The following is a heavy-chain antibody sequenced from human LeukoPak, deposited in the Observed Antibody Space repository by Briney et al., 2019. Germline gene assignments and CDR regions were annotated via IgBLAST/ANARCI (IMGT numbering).Heavy chain of an antibody. CDR2: IKQDGSEK. CDR3: ARGGRFYDFWSGSLVFDI. CDR1: GFTFSRYW. J-gene: IGHJ3*02. V-gene: IGHV3-7*01. D-gene: IGHD3-3*01. Sequence: GGSLRLSCAASGFTFSRYWMSWVRQAPGKGLEWVANIKQDGSEKYYVDSVKGRFTISRDNAKNSLYLQMSSLRVEDTAVYFCARGGRFYDFWSGSLVFDIWGQGTMVTVSS.